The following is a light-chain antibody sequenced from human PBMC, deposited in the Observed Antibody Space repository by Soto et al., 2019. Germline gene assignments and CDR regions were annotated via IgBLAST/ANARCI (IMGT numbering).Light chain of an antibody. CDR2: GAS. Sequence: EIVLTQSPGTLSLSPGERATLSCRASQSVSSSYLAWYQQKPGQAPRLLIYGASSRSTGIPDRFSGSGSGTDFTLTISRLEPEYCAVYYCQQYGSSPYTFGQGTKLEIK. J-gene: IGKJ2*01. V-gene: IGKV3-20*01. CDR3: QQYGSSPYT. CDR1: QSVSSSY.